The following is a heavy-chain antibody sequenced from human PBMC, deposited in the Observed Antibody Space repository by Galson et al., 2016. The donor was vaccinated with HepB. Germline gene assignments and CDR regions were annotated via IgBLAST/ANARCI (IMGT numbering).Heavy chain of an antibody. CDR2: ISGSGATT. Sequence: SLRLSCAASGFSFGGYAMNWVRQAPGKGLEWVSGISGSGATTYYADSVRGRFTISRDNSGNTLYPQINSLRAEDTAVYYCAKGTRGYTNYYFHYWGQGTLVTVSS. CDR1: GFSFGGYA. V-gene: IGHV3-23*01. D-gene: IGHD5-18*01. CDR3: AKGTRGYTNYYFHY. J-gene: IGHJ4*02.